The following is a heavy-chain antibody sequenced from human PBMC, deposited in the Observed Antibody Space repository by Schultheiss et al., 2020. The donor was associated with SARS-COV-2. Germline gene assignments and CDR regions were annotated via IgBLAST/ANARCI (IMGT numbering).Heavy chain of an antibody. CDR3: ARGPGSL. D-gene: IGHD6-25*01. CDR1: GFTFDDYA. Sequence: GGSLRLSCAASGFTFDDYAMHWVRQAPGKGLEWVSGISWNSGFIGYVDSVKGRFTISRDNAKKSLYLHMNSLIAEDMAVYYCARGPGSLWGKGTTVTVSS. V-gene: IGHV3-9*03. CDR2: ISWNSGFI. J-gene: IGHJ6*04.